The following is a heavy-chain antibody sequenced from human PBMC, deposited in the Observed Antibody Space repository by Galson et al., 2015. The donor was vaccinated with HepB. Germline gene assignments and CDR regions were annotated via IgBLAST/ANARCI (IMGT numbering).Heavy chain of an antibody. Sequence: SLRLSCAASEFTFSSYWMSWVRQAPGKGLEWVANIKEDGSEKYYVDSVKGRFTISRDNAKNSLYLQMNSLRAEDTAVYYCARVTPLQTYYFDYWGQGTLVTVSS. CDR1: EFTFSSYW. D-gene: IGHD5-18*01. J-gene: IGHJ4*02. CDR2: IKEDGSEK. V-gene: IGHV3-7*03. CDR3: ARVTPLQTYYFDY.